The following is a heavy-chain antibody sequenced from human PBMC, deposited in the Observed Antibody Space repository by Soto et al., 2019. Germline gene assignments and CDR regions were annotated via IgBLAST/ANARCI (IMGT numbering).Heavy chain of an antibody. J-gene: IGHJ4*02. CDR3: ARPYS. CDR2: INQDGSET. V-gene: IGHV3-7*01. Sequence: GGSLRLSCATSGFTFSSQWMSWVRQAPGKGLEWVANINQDGSETDYVDSVKGRFTISRDNAKASLFLQMNSLRDEDTAMYYCARPYSWGQGTLVTVSS. CDR1: GFTFSSQW.